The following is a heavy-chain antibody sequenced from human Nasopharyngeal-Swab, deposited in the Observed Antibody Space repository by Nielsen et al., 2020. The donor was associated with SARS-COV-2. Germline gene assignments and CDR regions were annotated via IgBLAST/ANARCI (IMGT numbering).Heavy chain of an antibody. Sequence: SETLSLTCTVSGGSISSYYWSWIRQPPGKGLEWIGYISYSRSTTYNPSLKSRVTISVDTSKNQFSLKLISVTAADTAVYYCARAERGRGHYDFWSGPNGFDYWGQGTLVTVSS. J-gene: IGHJ4*02. CDR1: GGSISSYY. V-gene: IGHV4-59*01. CDR3: ARAERGRGHYDFWSGPNGFDY. D-gene: IGHD3-3*01. CDR2: ISYSRST.